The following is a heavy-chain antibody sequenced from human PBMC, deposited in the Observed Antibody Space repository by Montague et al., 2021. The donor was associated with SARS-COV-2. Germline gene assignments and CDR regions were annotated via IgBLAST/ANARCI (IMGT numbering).Heavy chain of an antibody. CDR2: INHGGST. J-gene: IGHJ6*03. V-gene: IGHV4-34*01. D-gene: IGHD3-10*01. CDR1: GTSFSGYY. CDR3: ARLRDGVVPSPILGVGPYYSYYYMDV. Sequence: SETLSLTCAVHGTSFSGYYWNWIHQPPGKGLEWIGEINHGGSTKYCPSLKSRLTISADTSKNQFSLKLTSVAAADTAVYYCARLRDGVVPSPILGVGPYYSYYYMDVWGRGTTVTVSS.